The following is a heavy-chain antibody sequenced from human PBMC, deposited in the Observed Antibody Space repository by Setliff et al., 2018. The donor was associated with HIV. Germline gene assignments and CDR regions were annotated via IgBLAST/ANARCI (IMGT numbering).Heavy chain of an antibody. V-gene: IGHV3-30*02. J-gene: IGHJ6*02. CDR2: IRYDGSNK. CDR3: AKDWGYCSSTSCSDYYYYGMDV. Sequence: GESLKISCAASGFTFSSYGMHWVRQAPGKGLEWVAFIRYDGSNKYYADSVKGRFTISRDNSKNTLYLQMNGLRAEDTAVYYCAKDWGYCSSTSCSDYYYYGMDVWGQGTTVTVSS. CDR1: GFTFSSYG. D-gene: IGHD2-2*01.